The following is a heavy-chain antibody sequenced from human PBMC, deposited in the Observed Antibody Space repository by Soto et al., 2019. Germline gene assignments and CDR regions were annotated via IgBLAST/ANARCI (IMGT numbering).Heavy chain of an antibody. D-gene: IGHD6-19*01. J-gene: IGHJ4*02. Sequence: ASVKVSFKSSGYTFNSYGISWVRQAPGQGLEWMGWISAYNGNTYHAQKLQGRVTMTTDTSTSTAYMELRSLRSDDTAVYYCARDLGGCEDYWGQGTLVTVSS. CDR2: ISAYNGNT. CDR3: ARDLGGCEDY. CDR1: GYTFNSYG. V-gene: IGHV1-18*01.